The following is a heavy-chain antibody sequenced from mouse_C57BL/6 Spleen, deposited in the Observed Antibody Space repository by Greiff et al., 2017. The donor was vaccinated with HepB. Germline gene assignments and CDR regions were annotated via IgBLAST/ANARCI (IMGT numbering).Heavy chain of an antibody. D-gene: IGHD1-1*01. J-gene: IGHJ2*01. Sequence: VQLQQPGAELVMPGASVKLSCKASGYTFTSYWMHWVKQRPGQGLEWIGEIDPSDSYTNYNQKFKGKSTLTVDKSSSTAYMQLSSLTSEDSAVYDCARWGGPYGRFDSWGEGTTLTVSS. CDR2: IDPSDSYT. CDR1: GYTFTSYW. V-gene: IGHV1-69*01. CDR3: ARWGGPYGRFDS.